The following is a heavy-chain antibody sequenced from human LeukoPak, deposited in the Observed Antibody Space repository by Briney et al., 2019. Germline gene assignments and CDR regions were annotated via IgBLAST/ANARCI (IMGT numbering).Heavy chain of an antibody. D-gene: IGHD1-1*01. V-gene: IGHV5-51*01. J-gene: IGHJ4*02. Sequence: GESPMTSCKGSGYSFTSYWIGLVRQMTGKGLEWVGIIYPGDSDTRYRPSFQGQVTISADKSIRTAYLQWSSLKASDTAMYYCARGTGTNAFDYWGQGTLVTVSS. CDR2: IYPGDSDT. CDR1: GYSFTSYW. CDR3: ARGTGTNAFDY.